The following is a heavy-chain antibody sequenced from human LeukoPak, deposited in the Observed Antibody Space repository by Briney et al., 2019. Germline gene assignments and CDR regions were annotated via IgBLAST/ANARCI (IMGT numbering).Heavy chain of an antibody. J-gene: IGHJ5*02. V-gene: IGHV4-39*01. CDR3: ARQRGYHYDSTTNRFSDL. Sequence: SETLSLTCTVSGGSISSSSYYWGWIRQPPGKGLEWIGNIDDSGITYYNPSLKSRVTIFVDTSKNQFSLKLSSVTAADTAVYYCARQRGYHYDSTTNRFSDLWGQGTRVTVFS. CDR2: IDDSGIT. CDR1: GGSISSSSYY. D-gene: IGHD3-22*01.